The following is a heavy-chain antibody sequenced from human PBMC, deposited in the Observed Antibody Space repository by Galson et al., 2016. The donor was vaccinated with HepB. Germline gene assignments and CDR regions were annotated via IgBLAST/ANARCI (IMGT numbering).Heavy chain of an antibody. CDR1: GYKFTSYW. V-gene: IGHV5-51*01. Sequence: QSGAEVKKPGESLKISCQGSGYKFTSYWIGWVRQVPGKGLEWMGTIYPGDSDTRYSPSFQGQVTISVDKSISTAYLQWSSLKASDSAMYYCARHELHSNSWDRDSGGQGTLVTVSS. CDR2: IYPGDSDT. D-gene: IGHD6-13*01. CDR3: ARHELHSNSWDRDS. J-gene: IGHJ4*02.